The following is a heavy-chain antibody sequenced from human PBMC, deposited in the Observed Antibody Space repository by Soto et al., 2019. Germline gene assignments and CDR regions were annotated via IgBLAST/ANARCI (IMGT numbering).Heavy chain of an antibody. D-gene: IGHD2-15*01. CDR3: TTGSVEGV. CDR2: IKTKIEGETT. Sequence: QLVESGGGLVRPGGSLRLSCSASGFSISSAWMNWVRQAPGKGLAWVGRIKTKIEGETTHYAAPVNGRFTVSRDDSKNMLYLQMNSLKVDDTALYYCTTGSVEGVWGQGTKVTVSS. CDR1: GFSISSAW. J-gene: IGHJ6*01. V-gene: IGHV3-15*07.